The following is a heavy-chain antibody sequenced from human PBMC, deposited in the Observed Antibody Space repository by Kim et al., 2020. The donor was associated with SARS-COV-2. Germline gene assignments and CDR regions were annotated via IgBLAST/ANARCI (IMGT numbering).Heavy chain of an antibody. Sequence: SETLSLTCTVSGGSISSYYWSWIRQPPGKGLEWIGYIYYGGSANYNPSLKSRVTISVDTSKNQFSLKLSSVTAADTAMYYCARANPANDAFDIWGQGTMVTVSS. V-gene: IGHV4-59*01. J-gene: IGHJ3*02. CDR1: GGSISSYY. CDR3: ARANPANDAFDI. CDR2: IYYGGSA.